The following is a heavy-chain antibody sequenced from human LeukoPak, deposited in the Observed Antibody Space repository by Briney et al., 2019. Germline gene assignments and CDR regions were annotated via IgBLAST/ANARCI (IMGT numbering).Heavy chain of an antibody. J-gene: IGHJ4*02. CDR2: IYYSGST. CDR1: GGSISSYY. Sequence: PSETLPLTCTVSGGSISSYYWSWIRQPPGKGLEWIGYIYYSGSTNYNPSLKSRVTISVDTSKNQFSLKLSSVTAADTAVYYCARAVASGDYFDYWGQGTLVTVSS. V-gene: IGHV4-59*01. D-gene: IGHD5-12*01. CDR3: ARAVASGDYFDY.